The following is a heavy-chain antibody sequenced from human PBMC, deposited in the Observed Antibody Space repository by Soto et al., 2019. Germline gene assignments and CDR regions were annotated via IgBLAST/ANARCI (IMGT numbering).Heavy chain of an antibody. D-gene: IGHD5-18*01. J-gene: IGHJ4*02. CDR3: AKELDTIYFDY. Sequence: PGGSLRLSCAASGFTFKDYTIHWIRQTPGKGLEWVSLIRGKNISYADSVRGRFTTSRDNNKNSVYLQMDSLRTDDTALYYCAKELDTIYFDYWGQGTPVTVSS. CDR2: IRGKNI. V-gene: IGHV3-43*01. CDR1: GFTFKDYT.